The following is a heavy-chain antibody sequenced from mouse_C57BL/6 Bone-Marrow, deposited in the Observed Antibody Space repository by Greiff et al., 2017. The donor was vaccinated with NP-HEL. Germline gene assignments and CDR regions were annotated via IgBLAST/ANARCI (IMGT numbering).Heavy chain of an antibody. Sequence: VQLVESGAELVKPGASVKLSCKASGYTFINYDINWVRQRPEQGLEWIGWIFPGDSSTKYNEKFKGKATLTTDKSSSTAYMQLSRLTSEDSAVYFCARSPAYGSSWYFDVWGAGTTVTVSS. V-gene: IGHV1-85*01. J-gene: IGHJ1*01. D-gene: IGHD1-1*01. CDR2: IFPGDSST. CDR1: GYTFINYD. CDR3: ARSPAYGSSWYFDV.